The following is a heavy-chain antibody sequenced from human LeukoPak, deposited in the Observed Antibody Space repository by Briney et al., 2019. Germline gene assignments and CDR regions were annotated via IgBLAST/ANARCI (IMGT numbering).Heavy chain of an antibody. Sequence: SVKVSCKASGGTFSSYAISWVRQAPGQGLEWMGGIIPIFGTADYAQKFQGRVTITTDESTSTAYMELSSLRSEDTAVYYCARSAYCGGDCLGGYYYYYYMDVWGKGTTVTVSS. J-gene: IGHJ6*03. CDR2: IIPIFGTA. D-gene: IGHD2-21*02. CDR3: ARSAYCGGDCLGGYYYYYYMDV. CDR1: GGTFSSYA. V-gene: IGHV1-69*05.